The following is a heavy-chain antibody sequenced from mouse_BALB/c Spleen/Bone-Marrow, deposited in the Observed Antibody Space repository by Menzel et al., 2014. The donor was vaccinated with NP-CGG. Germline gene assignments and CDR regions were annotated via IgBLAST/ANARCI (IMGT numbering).Heavy chain of an antibody. V-gene: IGHV2-4-1*01. D-gene: IGHD6-5*01. CDR2: IWSGGST. J-gene: IGHJ3*01. Sequence: QVQLQQPGPGLVQPSQSLSITCTVSGFSLTSYGVHWVRQSPGKGLEWLGMIWSGGSTDYNAAFISRLSISKDNSKSQVFFKMNSLQPDDTAIYYCARNSYVPFAYWGQGTLVTVSA. CDR3: ARNSYVPFAY. CDR1: GFSLTSYG.